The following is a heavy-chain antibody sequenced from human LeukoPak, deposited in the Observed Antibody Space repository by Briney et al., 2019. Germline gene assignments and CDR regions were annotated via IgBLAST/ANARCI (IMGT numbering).Heavy chain of an antibody. D-gene: IGHD3-16*01. CDR3: ARHTGEGSHFQH. V-gene: IGHV5-51*01. J-gene: IGHJ1*01. CDR1: GYRFTNFW. CDR2: IYPGDSDT. Sequence: GESLKISCKGSGYRFTNFWIGWARQMPGKGLEWMGIIYPGDSDTRYSPSFRGQVIISADKSIRTAYLQWTSLKASDTAMYYCARHTGEGSHFQHWGQGSLVTVSS.